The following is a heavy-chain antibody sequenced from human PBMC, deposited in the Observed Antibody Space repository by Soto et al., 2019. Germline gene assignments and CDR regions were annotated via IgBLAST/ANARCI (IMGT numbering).Heavy chain of an antibody. V-gene: IGHV1-69*13. J-gene: IGHJ4*02. D-gene: IGHD2-15*01. CDR2: IIPIFGTA. CDR1: GGTFSSYA. Sequence: ASVKVSCKASGGTFSSYAISWVRQAPGQGLEWMGGIIPIFGTANYAQKFQGRVTITADESTSTAYMELSSLRSEDTAVYYCARDVCGGSCYWYYWGQGTLVTVSS. CDR3: ARDVCGGSCYWYY.